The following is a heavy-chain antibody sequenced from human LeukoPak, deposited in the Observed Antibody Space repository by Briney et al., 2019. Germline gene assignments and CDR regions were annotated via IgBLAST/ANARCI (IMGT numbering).Heavy chain of an antibody. Sequence: ETLSLTRTVSGYSISNGYYWGWIRQPPGKGLEWVSGITGRGENIYYAGSVKGRFTISRDNSKNTLYLQMNSLRAEDTAVYYCAKDRRLAAFDYGGQGTLVTVSS. V-gene: IGHV3-23*01. CDR3: AKDRRLAAFDY. CDR2: ITGRGENI. D-gene: IGHD6-25*01. J-gene: IGHJ4*02. CDR1: GYSISNGYY.